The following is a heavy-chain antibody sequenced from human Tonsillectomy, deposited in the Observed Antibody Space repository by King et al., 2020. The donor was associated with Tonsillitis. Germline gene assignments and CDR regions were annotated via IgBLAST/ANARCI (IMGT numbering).Heavy chain of an antibody. CDR2: IYHSGST. CDR3: AITRRRDTRGARPVAFAN. D-gene: IGHD3-10*01. J-gene: IGHJ1*01. V-gene: IGHV4-30-2*01. Sequence: LQLQESGSGLVKPSQTLSLTCDVSGGSISSGGYSWSWIRQPPGKGLEWIGNIYHSGSTYYNPSLKSRVTISADRSKNQFSLMLSSVTAADTAVYYCAITRRRDTRGARPVAFANRGQGPLLPVPP. CDR1: GGSISSGGYS.